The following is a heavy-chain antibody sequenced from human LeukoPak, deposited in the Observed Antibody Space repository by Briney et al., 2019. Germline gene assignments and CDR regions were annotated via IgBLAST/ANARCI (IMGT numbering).Heavy chain of an antibody. CDR1: GGSMNAYY. J-gene: IGHJ3*02. D-gene: IGHD5-18*01. CDR3: ARQPANTAAFDI. CDR2: VHDNGKT. Sequence: PSETLSLTCTVSGGSMNAYYWSWIRQPPGKRLEWIAYVHDNGKTNYNPSLKSRVAISVDTANNQISLRLNSVTAADTAIYYCARQPANTAAFDIWGLGTMVTVSS. V-gene: IGHV4-59*08.